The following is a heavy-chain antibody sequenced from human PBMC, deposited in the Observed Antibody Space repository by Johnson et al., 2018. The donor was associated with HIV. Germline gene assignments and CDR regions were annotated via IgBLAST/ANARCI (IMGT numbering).Heavy chain of an antibody. CDR3: ARAGRWSGDTFDI. J-gene: IGHJ3*02. CDR2: IGTAGDT. D-gene: IGHD3-10*01. CDR1: GFTFSDYY. Sequence: VQLVESGGGLVKPGGSLRLSCAASGFTFSDYYMSWIRQATGKGLDWVSVIGTAGDTYYLGSVKGRFTISRENAKNSLYLQMNSLRAGDTAVYYCARAGRWSGDTFDIWGQGTMVTVSS. V-gene: IGHV3-13*01.